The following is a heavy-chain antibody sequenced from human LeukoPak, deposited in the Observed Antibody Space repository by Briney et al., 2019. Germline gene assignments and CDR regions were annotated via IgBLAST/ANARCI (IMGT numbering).Heavy chain of an antibody. CDR1: GGSISNYF. Sequence: SETLSLTCTVSGGSISNYFWSWIRQPPGKGLEWIGYIQNSGSTNYNPSLKSRVTISVDTSKNQFSLKLSSVTAADTAVYYCARHYVAGPPYFDYWGQGTLVTVSS. D-gene: IGHD6-19*01. V-gene: IGHV4-59*08. CDR2: IQNSGST. J-gene: IGHJ4*02. CDR3: ARHYVAGPPYFDY.